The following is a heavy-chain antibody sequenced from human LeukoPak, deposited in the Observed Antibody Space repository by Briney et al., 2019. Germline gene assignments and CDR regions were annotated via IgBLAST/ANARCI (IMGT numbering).Heavy chain of an antibody. J-gene: IGHJ6*03. D-gene: IGHD2-2*01. CDR1: GGSISSGDYY. CDR2: IYYSGST. CDR3: ARVVLGYCSSTSCGGYYVDV. V-gene: IGHV4-30-4*08. Sequence: SQTLSLTCTVSGGSISSGDYYWSWIRQPPGKGLEWIGYIYYSGSTYYNPSLKSRVTMSVDTSKNQFSLNLRSVTAADTAVYYCARVVLGYCSSTSCGGYYVDVWGKGTTVTVSS.